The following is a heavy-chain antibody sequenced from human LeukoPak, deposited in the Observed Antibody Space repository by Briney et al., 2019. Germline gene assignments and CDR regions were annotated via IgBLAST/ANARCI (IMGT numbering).Heavy chain of an antibody. Sequence: PSETLSLTCTVSGGSISTYFWSWIRQPPGKGLEWIGYIYHSGTTNYNPSLKGRVTISVDTSKNQFSLKLSSVTAADAAMYYCARHYIAAGGGDAFDIWGQGTMVTVSS. D-gene: IGHD6-13*01. CDR3: ARHYIAAGGGDAFDI. J-gene: IGHJ3*02. CDR1: GGSISTYF. CDR2: IYHSGTT. V-gene: IGHV4-59*08.